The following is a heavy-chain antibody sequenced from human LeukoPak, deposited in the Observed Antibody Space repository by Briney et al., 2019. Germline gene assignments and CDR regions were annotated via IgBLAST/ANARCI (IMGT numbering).Heavy chain of an antibody. V-gene: IGHV3-30*02. CDR1: GFTFNNYV. CDR3: ASRPTGFDWGPFDY. D-gene: IGHD5-12*01. CDR2: FRYDGNHE. J-gene: IGHJ4*02. Sequence: HPGGSLRLSCAAPGFTFNNYVIPWVRQPPGKGLEWVAFFRYDGNHEYYADSVKSRFTVSRDNSKNTLLLQMNSLRTEDTAVYYCASRPTGFDWGPFDYWGQGTLVTVSS.